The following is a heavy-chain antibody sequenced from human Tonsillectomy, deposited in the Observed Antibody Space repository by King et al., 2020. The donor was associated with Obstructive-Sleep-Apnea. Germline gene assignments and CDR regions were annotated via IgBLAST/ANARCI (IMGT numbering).Heavy chain of an antibody. J-gene: IGHJ5*02. V-gene: IGHV1-2*02. D-gene: IGHD4-23*01. CDR3: ARAKPVPAVVTHWFDP. CDR1: GYTFTGYY. CDR2: IDPNSGGT. Sequence: QLVQSGAEVKEPGASVRVSCKASGYTFTGYYIHWVRQTPGPGLEWRGWIDPNSGGTNFAQKFQGRVTMTRDTSISTAYMALSRLRTDDTALYYCARAKPVPAVVTHWFDPWCQGTRVTVSA.